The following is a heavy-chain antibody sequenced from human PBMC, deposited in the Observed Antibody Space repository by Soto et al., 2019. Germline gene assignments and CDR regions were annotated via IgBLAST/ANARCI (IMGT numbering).Heavy chain of an antibody. V-gene: IGHV3-21*01. CDR1: GFTFSSYS. CDR2: ISSSSTYI. CDR3: ARGANFYDCSVYYGY. J-gene: IGHJ4*02. D-gene: IGHD3-22*01. Sequence: EVQLVESGVGLVKPGGSLRLSCAASGFTFSSYSMNWVRQAPGKGLQWVSSISSSSTYIYYADSVKGRFTISRDNAKNSLYLQMNSLRAEDTAVYYCARGANFYDCSVYYGYWGQGTLVCVSS.